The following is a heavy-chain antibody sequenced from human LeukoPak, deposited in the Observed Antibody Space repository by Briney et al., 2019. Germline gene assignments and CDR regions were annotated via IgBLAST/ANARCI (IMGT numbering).Heavy chain of an antibody. CDR3: AKACSDSSYYYCYMDV. Sequence: GGSLRLSCVASGFTFSSHGMHWVRRAPGKGLEWVAFIRYDGNNKWYADSVKGRFTISRDNSKNTLYLQMNSLRAEDTAVYYCAKACSDSSYYYCYMDVWGKGTTVTVSS. D-gene: IGHD2-15*01. CDR1: GFTFSSHG. J-gene: IGHJ6*03. CDR2: IRYDGNNK. V-gene: IGHV3-30*02.